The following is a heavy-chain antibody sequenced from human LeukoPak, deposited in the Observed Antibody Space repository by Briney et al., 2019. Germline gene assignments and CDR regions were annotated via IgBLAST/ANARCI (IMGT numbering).Heavy chain of an antibody. CDR2: ISYDGSNK. CDR3: AKDRCSNGVGCYYYYMDV. D-gene: IGHD2-8*01. CDR1: GFTFSIYG. V-gene: IGHV3-30*18. J-gene: IGHJ6*03. Sequence: GGSLRLSCAASGFTFSIYGMHWVRQAPGKGLEWVAVISYDGSNKYYADSVKGRFTISRDNSKNTLYLQMNSLRAEDTAVYYCAKDRCSNGVGCYYYYMDVWGKGTTVTISS.